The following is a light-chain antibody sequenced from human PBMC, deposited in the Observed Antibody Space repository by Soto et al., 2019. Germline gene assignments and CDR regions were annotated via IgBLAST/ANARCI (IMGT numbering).Light chain of an antibody. J-gene: IGKJ1*01. Sequence: EIVMTQSPATLSVSPGEIATLSCRASQSVGSNLAWYQQKPGQAPRLLIYGASTRSTNIPTRFSVSGSGTAFTLTISSLQSEAFSVYYCQQYNSWPRTFGQGTKVEIK. CDR1: QSVGSN. CDR2: GAS. CDR3: QQYNSWPRT. V-gene: IGKV3-15*01.